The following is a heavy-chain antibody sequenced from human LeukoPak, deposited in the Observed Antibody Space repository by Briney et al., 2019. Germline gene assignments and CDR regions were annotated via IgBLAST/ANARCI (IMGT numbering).Heavy chain of an antibody. D-gene: IGHD1-1*01. CDR3: ARGRVSGTTLYFDY. V-gene: IGHV4-61*02. CDR1: GGSISSDSDY. CDR2: IYSGST. Sequence: SQTLSLTCTVSGGSISSDSDYWSWIRQPAGRGLEWIGRIYSGSTDYNPSLRSRLTISVDTSKNQFSLKLSSVTAADTAVYYCARGRVSGTTLYFDYWGQGTLFTVSS. J-gene: IGHJ4*02.